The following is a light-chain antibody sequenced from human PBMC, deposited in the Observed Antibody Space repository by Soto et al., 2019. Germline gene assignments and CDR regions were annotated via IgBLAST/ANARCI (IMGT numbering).Light chain of an antibody. J-gene: IGLJ1*01. V-gene: IGLV2-8*01. CDR3: TSYAGDNNYL. CDR1: SSDVGGYDY. Sequence: QSVLTQPPSASGSPGQPVTISCTGTSSDVGGYDYVSWYQQYPGKAPKLLIYEVSKRPSGVPDRFSGSKTGNTASLTVSGLQADDEADYYCTSYAGDNNYLFETGTKVTVL. CDR2: EVS.